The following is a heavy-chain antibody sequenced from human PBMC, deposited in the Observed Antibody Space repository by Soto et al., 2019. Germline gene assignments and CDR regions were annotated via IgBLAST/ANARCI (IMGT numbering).Heavy chain of an antibody. CDR3: ARDTPREYSGYDPEYYYYYYYMDV. J-gene: IGHJ6*03. V-gene: IGHV1-69*08. CDR1: GGTFSSYT. Sequence: QVQLVQSGAEVKKPGSSVKVSCKASGGTFSSYTISWVRQAPGQGLEWMGRIIPILGIANYAQKFQGRVTITADKSTSTAYMELSSLRSEDTAVYYCARDTPREYSGYDPEYYYYYYYMDVWGKGTTVTVSS. D-gene: IGHD5-12*01. CDR2: IIPILGIA.